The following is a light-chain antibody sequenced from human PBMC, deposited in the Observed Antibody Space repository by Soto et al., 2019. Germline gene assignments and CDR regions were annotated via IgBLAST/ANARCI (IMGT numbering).Light chain of an antibody. Sequence: SYELTQPPSVSVSPGQTASITCFEDKLRDKYACWYQQKPGQSPVLVIYQDSKRPSGIPERFSGSKSGNTATLTISGTQAMDEADYYCQAWDSSTVVFGGGTKLTVL. CDR2: QDS. V-gene: IGLV3-1*01. J-gene: IGLJ2*01. CDR1: KLRDKY. CDR3: QAWDSSTVV.